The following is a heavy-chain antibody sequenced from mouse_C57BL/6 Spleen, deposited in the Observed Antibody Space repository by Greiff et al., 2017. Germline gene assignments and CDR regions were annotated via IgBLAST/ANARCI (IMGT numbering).Heavy chain of an antibody. Sequence: DVKLVESGGGLVKPGGSLKLSCAASGFNFSDYGMHWVRQAPEKGLEWVAYISSGSSTIYYADTVKGRFTISRDNAKNTLFLQMTSLRSEDTAMYYCARGGYPYYYAMDYWGQGTSVTVSS. CDR2: ISSGSSTI. CDR3: ARGGYPYYYAMDY. CDR1: GFNFSDYG. V-gene: IGHV5-17*01. J-gene: IGHJ4*01. D-gene: IGHD2-2*01.